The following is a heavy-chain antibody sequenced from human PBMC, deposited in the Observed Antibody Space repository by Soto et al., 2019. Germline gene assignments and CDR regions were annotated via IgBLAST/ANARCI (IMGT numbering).Heavy chain of an antibody. Sequence: QVQLVQSGAEVKKPGASVKVSCKASGYTFTSYGISWVRQAPGQGLEWMGWISAYNGNTNYAQKLQGRVTMTTDTSXSXXYMELRSLRSDDTAVYYCAREGDGDDHLYYYGMDVWGQGTTVTVSS. CDR3: AREGDGDDHLYYYGMDV. J-gene: IGHJ6*02. D-gene: IGHD3-16*01. CDR1: GYTFTSYG. V-gene: IGHV1-18*01. CDR2: ISAYNGNT.